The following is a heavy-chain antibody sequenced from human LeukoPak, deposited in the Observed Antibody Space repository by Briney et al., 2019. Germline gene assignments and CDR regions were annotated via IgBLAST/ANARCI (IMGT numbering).Heavy chain of an antibody. J-gene: IGHJ3*02. CDR3: ARDKYYDSSGYFGRGNRASDI. CDR2: IYSGGST. CDR1: GFTVSSNY. D-gene: IGHD3-22*01. Sequence: GGSLRLSCAASGFTVSSNYMSWVRQAPGKGLEWVSVIYSGGSTYYADSVKGRFTISRDNSKNTLYLQMNSLRAEDTAVYYCARDKYYDSSGYFGRGNRASDIWGQGTMVTVSS. V-gene: IGHV3-53*01.